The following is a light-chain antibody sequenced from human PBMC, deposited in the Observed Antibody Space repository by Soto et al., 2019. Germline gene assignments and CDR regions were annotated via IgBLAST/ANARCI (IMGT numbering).Light chain of an antibody. CDR3: SSYTSSSTPLYV. CDR1: SSDVGGYNY. CDR2: DVS. Sequence: QSALTQPASVSGSPGQSITISCTGTSSDVGGYNYVSVYQQHPGKAPKLMIYDVSNRPSGVSTRFSGSKSGNTPSLTISGLQEEDEADYYCSSYTSSSTPLYVFGTGTKLTVL. J-gene: IGLJ1*01. V-gene: IGLV2-14*01.